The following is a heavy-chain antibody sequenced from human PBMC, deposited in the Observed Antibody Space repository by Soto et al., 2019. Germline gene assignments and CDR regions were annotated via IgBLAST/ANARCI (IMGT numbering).Heavy chain of an antibody. CDR3: ARQHPLDSRVWYD. V-gene: IGHV5-51*01. D-gene: IGHD6-19*01. CDR1: GDSFTGFW. CDR2: IYPRDSDV. Sequence: PGASLKISCKVFGDSFTGFWVGWVRQVPGKGLEWVASIYPRDSDVRYNQSFQGQVTISADRSTTTAYLQWSSLKASDTAIYYCARQHPLDSRVWYDWGQGTLVTVS. J-gene: IGHJ4*02.